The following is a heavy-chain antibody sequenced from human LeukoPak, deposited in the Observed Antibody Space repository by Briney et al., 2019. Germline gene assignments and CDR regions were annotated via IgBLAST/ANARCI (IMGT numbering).Heavy chain of an antibody. CDR3: ARDRSSSWYCYDSSGSVFDY. CDR2: ISAYNGNT. D-gene: IGHD3-22*01. J-gene: IGHJ4*02. Sequence: ASVKVSCKVSGYTFTSYGISWVRQAPGQGLEWMGWISAYNGNTNYAQKLQGRVTMTTDTSTSTAYMELRSLRSDDTAVYYCARDRSSSWYCYDSSGSVFDYWGQGTLVTVSS. CDR1: GYTFTSYG. V-gene: IGHV1-18*01.